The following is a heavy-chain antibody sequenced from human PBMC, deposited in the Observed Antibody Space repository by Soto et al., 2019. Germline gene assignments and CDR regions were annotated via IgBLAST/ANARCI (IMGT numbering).Heavy chain of an antibody. D-gene: IGHD3-10*01. CDR1: GGSISSSSYY. CDR2: IYYSGST. J-gene: IGHJ5*02. CDR3: ASSEDFERFGELSWFDP. Sequence: QLQLQESGPGLVKPSETLSLTCTVSGGSISSSSYYWGWIRQPPGKGLAWIGSIYYSGSTYYNPSLKSRVTISVDTSKNQFSLKLSSVTAADTAVYYCASSEDFERFGELSWFDPWGQGTLVTVSS. V-gene: IGHV4-39*01.